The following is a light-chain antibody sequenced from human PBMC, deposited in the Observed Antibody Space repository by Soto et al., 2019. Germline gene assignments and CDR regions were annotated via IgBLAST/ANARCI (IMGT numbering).Light chain of an antibody. CDR2: DAS. J-gene: IGKJ3*01. V-gene: IGKV3-11*01. Sequence: EIVLTQSPATLSLSPGERATLSCRASQSVSSYLAWYQQKPGQAPRLLIYDASNRATGIPARFSGSGSGTDFPLTISSLEPEDFAVYSCQQRSNWPPSFGPGTKVDI. CDR1: QSVSSY. CDR3: QQRSNWPPS.